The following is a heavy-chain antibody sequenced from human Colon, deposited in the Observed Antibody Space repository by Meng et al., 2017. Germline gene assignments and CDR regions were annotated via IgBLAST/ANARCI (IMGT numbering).Heavy chain of an antibody. J-gene: IGHJ1*01. CDR3: ARVGTTYSSAFPH. V-gene: IGHV5-51*01. D-gene: IGHD6-19*01. Sequence: GESLKISCQGSEYSFTSYFIAWVRQMPGKGLEWMGSIYPGDSDTRYSPSFQGQVTISVDKSIGTAYLQWGSLKASDSGMYFCARVGTTYSSAFPHWGQGTLVTVSS. CDR1: EYSFTSYF. CDR2: IYPGDSDT.